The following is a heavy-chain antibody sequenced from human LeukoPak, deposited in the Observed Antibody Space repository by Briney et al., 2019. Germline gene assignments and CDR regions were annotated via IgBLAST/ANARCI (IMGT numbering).Heavy chain of an antibody. CDR2: INHSGST. V-gene: IGHV4-34*01. Sequence: SETLSLTCAVYGGSFSGYYWSWIRQPPGKGLEWVGEINHSGSTKYNPSPKSRVTISVDTSKNQFSLNLSSVTAGDTAVYYCARGFSRYYYDSSGYYYYWGQGTLVTVSS. CDR1: GGSFSGYY. J-gene: IGHJ4*02. D-gene: IGHD3-22*01. CDR3: ARGFSRYYYDSSGYYYY.